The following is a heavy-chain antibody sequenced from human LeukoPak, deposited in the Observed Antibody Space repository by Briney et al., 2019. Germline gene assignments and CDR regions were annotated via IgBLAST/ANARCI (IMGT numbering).Heavy chain of an antibody. V-gene: IGHV4-59*02. CDR2: IYYTGT. CDR1: GGSVSDYY. Sequence: SETLSLTCTVSGGSVSDYYWSWIRQSPGKGLEWIGDIYYTGTSYNHSFKSRVTISADTSKNQFSLKLYSVTAADTAVYYCATRKLGTDYWGQGTLVTVSS. D-gene: IGHD7-27*01. CDR3: ATRKLGTDY. J-gene: IGHJ4*02.